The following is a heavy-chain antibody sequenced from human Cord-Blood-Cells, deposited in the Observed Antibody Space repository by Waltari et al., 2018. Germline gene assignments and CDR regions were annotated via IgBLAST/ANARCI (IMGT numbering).Heavy chain of an antibody. J-gene: IGHJ3*02. V-gene: IGHV4-38-2*01. CDR2: IYHSGST. D-gene: IGHD2-2*01. Sequence: QVQLQESGPGLVKPSETLSLTCAVSGYSISSGYYWGWIRQPRGKGLAGIGIIYHSGSTCYNPTLMSRVPIAVDTSKNQFCLKLSSVTAADTAVDYCARVNIVVVPAAIERIQMPGDAFDIWGQGTMVTVSS. CDR3: ARVNIVVVPAAIERIQMPGDAFDI. CDR1: GYSISSGYY.